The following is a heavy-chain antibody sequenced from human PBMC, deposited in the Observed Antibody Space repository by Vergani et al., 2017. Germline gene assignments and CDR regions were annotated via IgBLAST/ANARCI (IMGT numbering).Heavy chain of an antibody. D-gene: IGHD6-13*01. J-gene: IGHJ6*02. V-gene: IGHV1-24*01. CDR2: FDPEDGET. Sequence: QVQLVQSGAEVKKPGASVKVSCKASGYTFTSYGISWVRQAPGKGLEWMGGFDPEDGETIYAQKFQGRATMSEDTSTDTAYMELSSLRSEDTAVYYCATAETAADLYGMDVWGQGTTVTVSS. CDR3: ATAETAADLYGMDV. CDR1: GYTFTSYG.